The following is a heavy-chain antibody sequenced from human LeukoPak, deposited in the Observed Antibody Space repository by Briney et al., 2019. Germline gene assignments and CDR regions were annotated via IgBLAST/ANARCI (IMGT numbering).Heavy chain of an antibody. J-gene: IGHJ4*02. CDR2: IYSGGST. CDR3: ARGGNWAIDY. CDR1: EFSVGSNY. Sequence: GGSLRLSCAASEFSVGSNYMTWVRQAPGKGLEWVSLIYSGGSTYYADSVKGRFTISRDNSKNTLYLQMNSLRAEDTAVFYCARGGNWAIDYWGQGTLVTVSS. D-gene: IGHD7-27*01. V-gene: IGHV3-66*01.